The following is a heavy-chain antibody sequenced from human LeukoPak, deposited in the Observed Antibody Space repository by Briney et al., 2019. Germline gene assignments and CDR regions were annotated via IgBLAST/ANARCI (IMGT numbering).Heavy chain of an antibody. D-gene: IGHD6-19*01. CDR3: ARKGVAVASFDY. Sequence: SETLSLTCAVSGYSISSGYYWGWIRQPPGKGLEWIGSIYHSGSTYYNPSLKSRVTISVDTSKNQFSLKLSSVTAADTAVYYCARKGVAVASFDYWGQGTLVTVSS. V-gene: IGHV4-38-2*01. CDR2: IYHSGST. CDR1: GYSISSGYY. J-gene: IGHJ4*02.